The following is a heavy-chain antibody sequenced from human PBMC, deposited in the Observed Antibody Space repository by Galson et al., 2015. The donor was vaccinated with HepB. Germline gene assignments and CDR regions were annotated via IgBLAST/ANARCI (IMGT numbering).Heavy chain of an antibody. CDR2: INPSGGSA. Sequence: SVKVSCKASGYTFTSYYMHWVRQAPGQGLEWMGIINPSGGSARYAQKFQGRVTMTRDTSTSTVYMELSSLRSEDTAVYYCARDRHYDILTGGIPGADNAFDIWGQGTMVTVSS. V-gene: IGHV1-46*01. J-gene: IGHJ3*02. CDR3: ARDRHYDILTGGIPGADNAFDI. D-gene: IGHD3-9*01. CDR1: GYTFTSYY.